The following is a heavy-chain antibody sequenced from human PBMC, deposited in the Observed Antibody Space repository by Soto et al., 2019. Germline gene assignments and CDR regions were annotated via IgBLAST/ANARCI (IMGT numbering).Heavy chain of an antibody. CDR2: SHQSGNT. Sequence: QVQLQESGPGLVKPSGTLSLTCAVSGVSISSHDWWTWVRQPPGKGLEWIGESHQSGNTNHYSSPESRVTISVDKSQNQFSLKLTSVAVADTAVYYCATRDSSRFYWGQGTLVTVSS. D-gene: IGHD6-13*01. CDR1: GVSISSHDW. J-gene: IGHJ4*02. CDR3: ATRDSSRFY. V-gene: IGHV4-4*02.